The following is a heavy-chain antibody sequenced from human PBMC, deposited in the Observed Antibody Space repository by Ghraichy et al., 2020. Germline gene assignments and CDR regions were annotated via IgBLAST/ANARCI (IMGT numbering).Heavy chain of an antibody. D-gene: IGHD2-15*01. CDR2: IYYSGST. CDR3: ARRSGYCSGGSCYRGIEY. V-gene: IGHV4-59*08. J-gene: IGHJ4*02. Sequence: SETLSLTCTVSGGSISSYYWSWIRQPPGKGLEWIGYIYYSGSTNYNPSLKSRVTISVDTSKNQFSLRLTSVTAADTAVYYCARRSGYCSGGSCYRGIEYWGQGTLVTVSS. CDR1: GGSISSYY.